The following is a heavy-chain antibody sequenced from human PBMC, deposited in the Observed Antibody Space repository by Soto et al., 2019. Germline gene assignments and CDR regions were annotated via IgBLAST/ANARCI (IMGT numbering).Heavy chain of an antibody. CDR2: FDPEDGET. V-gene: IGHV1-24*01. D-gene: IGHD3-22*01. J-gene: IGHJ6*02. CDR3: ATDPFYSHSSGYYNMAV. Sequence: ASGKVSCKVSGYSLTELSLHWVRQAPGKGLEWMGGFDPEDGETIYAQKLQGRVTMTEDTSTDTAYMELSSLRSEDTAVYYCATDPFYSHSSGYYNMAVWGQGTTVTVSS. CDR1: GYSLTELS.